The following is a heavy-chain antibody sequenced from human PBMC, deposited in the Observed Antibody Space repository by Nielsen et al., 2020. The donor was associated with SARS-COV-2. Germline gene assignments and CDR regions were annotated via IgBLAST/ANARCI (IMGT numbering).Heavy chain of an antibody. CDR3: AGWPITIFGVVIQSYYGMDV. Sequence: WIRQPPGKGLEWVSYISSSGSTIYYADPVKGRFTISRDNAKNSLYLQMNSLRAEDTAVYYCAGWPITIFGVVIQSYYGMDVWGQGTTVTVSS. J-gene: IGHJ6*02. D-gene: IGHD3-3*01. V-gene: IGHV3-11*01. CDR2: ISSSGSTI.